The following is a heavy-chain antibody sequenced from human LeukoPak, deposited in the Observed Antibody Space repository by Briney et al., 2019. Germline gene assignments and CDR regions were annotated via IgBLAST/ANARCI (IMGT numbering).Heavy chain of an antibody. Sequence: GASVKVSCKASGYSFTSYGISWVRQAPGQGLEWMGWISAYNGNTNYAQKLQCRVTMTTDTSTSTAYMELRSLRSDDTAVYYCARYYYDSSGYLSHAFDIWGQGTMVTVSS. V-gene: IGHV1-18*01. CDR3: ARYYYDSSGYLSHAFDI. J-gene: IGHJ3*02. CDR2: ISAYNGNT. CDR1: GYSFTSYG. D-gene: IGHD3-22*01.